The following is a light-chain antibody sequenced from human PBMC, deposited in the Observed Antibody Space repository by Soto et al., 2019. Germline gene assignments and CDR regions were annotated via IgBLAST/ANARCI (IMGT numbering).Light chain of an antibody. CDR1: QSISNDH. V-gene: IGKV3-20*01. CDR3: QYYGTSVT. Sequence: EIWLTQYPATLSLSPGERATLSCGGSQSISNDHLAWYQQKPGQAPRLLIYGTSNRATGGIADSLSGSASGTDFPLTISRLPPEDSAVYYCQYYGTSVTFAGGTKVDIK. J-gene: IGKJ4*01. CDR2: GTS.